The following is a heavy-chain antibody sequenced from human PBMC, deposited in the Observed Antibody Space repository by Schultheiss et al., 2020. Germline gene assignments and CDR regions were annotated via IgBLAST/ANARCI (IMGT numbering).Heavy chain of an antibody. V-gene: IGHV4-61*08. CDR1: GGSISSGGYY. CDR2: IYYSGST. J-gene: IGHJ5*02. CDR3: PPPLIMCSSTSCYCIGWVWPGLFDP. D-gene: IGHD2-2*01. Sequence: SETLSLTCTVSGGSISSGGYYWSWIRQHPGKGLEWIGSIYYSGSTNYNPSLKSRVTISVDTSKNQFSLKLSSVTAADTAVYYCPPPLIMCSSTSCYCIGWVWPGLFDPWGQGNLGTVSS.